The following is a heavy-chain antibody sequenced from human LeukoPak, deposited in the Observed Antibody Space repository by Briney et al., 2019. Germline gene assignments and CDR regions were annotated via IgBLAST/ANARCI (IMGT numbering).Heavy chain of an antibody. CDR1: GYTFTNYY. Sequence: ASVNVSCKASGYTFTNYYIHWVRQAPGQGLEWMGIINPSGGYTSYTQRFQGRVTMTRDTSTSTVYMQMSSLTSEDTAMYYCARDQRDRKFDHWGQGTLVTVSS. D-gene: IGHD3-22*01. J-gene: IGHJ5*02. CDR3: ARDQRDRKFDH. V-gene: IGHV1-46*01. CDR2: INPSGGYT.